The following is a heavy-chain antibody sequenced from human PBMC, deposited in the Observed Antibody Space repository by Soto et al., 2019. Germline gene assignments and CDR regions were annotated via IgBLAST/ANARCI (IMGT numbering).Heavy chain of an antibody. D-gene: IGHD3-22*01. CDR2: IGIGGSTK. J-gene: IGHJ3*01. V-gene: IGHV3-48*01. Sequence: GGSLRLSCAASGFTFRNYGMNWVRQAPGKGLEWVSYIGIGGSTKYYADSVKGRFTISRDNAKNSLYLQMNSLRAEDTAVYYCARDQLYYNDISGRPLNAFDVWGQGTMVTVSS. CDR1: GFTFRNYG. CDR3: ARDQLYYNDISGRPLNAFDV.